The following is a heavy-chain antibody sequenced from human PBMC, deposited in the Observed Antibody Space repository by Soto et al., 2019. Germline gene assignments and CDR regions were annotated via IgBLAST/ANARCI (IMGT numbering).Heavy chain of an antibody. D-gene: IGHD2-15*01. CDR3: ARDTRCSGGSCDSFGWFDP. J-gene: IGHJ5*02. CDR1: GYSFTNYY. Sequence: GASVKVSWKAAGYSFTNYYMHWVRQAPGQGLEWMGWINPITGGTSYAQKFQDWVTMTRDTSISTAYMELSRLRSDDTAVYYCARDTRCSGGSCDSFGWFDPWGQGTQVTVSS. CDR2: INPITGGT. V-gene: IGHV1-2*04.